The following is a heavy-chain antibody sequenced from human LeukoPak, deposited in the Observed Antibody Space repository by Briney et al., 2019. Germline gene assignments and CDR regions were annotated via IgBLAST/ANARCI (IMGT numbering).Heavy chain of an antibody. CDR3: ARDPQSAYDFWSGYLE. J-gene: IGHJ4*02. CDR1: GGTFSSYA. CDR2: IIPIFGTA. V-gene: IGHV1-69*05. D-gene: IGHD3-3*01. Sequence: GASVKVSCKASGGTFSSYAISWVRQAPGQGLEWMGGIIPIFGTANYAQKFQGRVTITTDESTSTAYMELSSLRSEDTAVYYCARDPQSAYDFWSGYLEWGQGTLVTVSS.